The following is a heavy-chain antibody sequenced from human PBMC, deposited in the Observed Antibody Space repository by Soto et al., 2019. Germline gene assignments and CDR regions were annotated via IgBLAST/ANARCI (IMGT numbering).Heavy chain of an antibody. CDR1: GFTFSSYG. D-gene: IGHD3-22*01. CDR2: ISYDGSNK. J-gene: IGHJ4*02. V-gene: IGHV3-30*18. CDR3: AKSHSSGYYFYDFDY. Sequence: PGGSLRLSCAASGFTFSSYGMHWVRQAPGKGLEWVAVISYDGSNKYYADSVKGRFTISRDNSKNTLYLQMNSLRAEDTAVYYCAKSHSSGYYFYDFDYWGQGTLVTGSS.